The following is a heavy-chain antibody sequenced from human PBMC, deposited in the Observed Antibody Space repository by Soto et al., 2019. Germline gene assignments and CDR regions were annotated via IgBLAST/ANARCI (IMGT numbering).Heavy chain of an antibody. J-gene: IGHJ5*02. CDR3: AGHITMVRGVFGSWFDP. CDR1: GFTFSSYA. Sequence: PGGSLRLSCAASGFTFSSYAMSWVRQAPGKGLEWVSAISGSGGSTYYADSVKGRFTISRDNSKNTLYLQMNSLRAEDTAVYYCAGHITMVRGVFGSWFDPWGQGTLVTVSS. V-gene: IGHV3-23*01. CDR2: ISGSGGST. D-gene: IGHD3-10*01.